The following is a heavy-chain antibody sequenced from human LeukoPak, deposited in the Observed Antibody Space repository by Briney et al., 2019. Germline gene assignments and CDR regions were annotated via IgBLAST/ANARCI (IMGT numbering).Heavy chain of an antibody. CDR2: IYSGGST. CDR1: GFTVSSNY. V-gene: IGHV3-53*01. D-gene: IGHD2-8*01. J-gene: IGHJ5*02. CDR3: ARDLMVYGIENWFDP. Sequence: GGPLRLSCSASGFTVSSNYMSWVRQAPGKGLEWVSVIYSGGSTYYADSVKGRFTISRDNSKNTLYLQMNSLRAEDTAVYYCARDLMVYGIENWFDPWGQGTLVTVSS.